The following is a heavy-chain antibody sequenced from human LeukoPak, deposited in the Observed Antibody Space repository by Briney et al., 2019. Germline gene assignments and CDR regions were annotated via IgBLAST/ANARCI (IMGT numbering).Heavy chain of an antibody. Sequence: PSETLSLTCAVYGGSFSGYYWSWIRQPPGKGLEWIGEINHSGSTNYNPSLKSRVTISVDTPKNQFSLKLSSVTAADTAVYYCARVWSLYSYGGPRMDVWGKGTTVTISS. CDR3: ARVWSLYSYGGPRMDV. J-gene: IGHJ6*04. CDR2: INHSGST. CDR1: GGSFSGYY. V-gene: IGHV4-34*01. D-gene: IGHD5-18*01.